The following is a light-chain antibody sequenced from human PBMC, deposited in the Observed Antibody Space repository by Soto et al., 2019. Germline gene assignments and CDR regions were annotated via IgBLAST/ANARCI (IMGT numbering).Light chain of an antibody. J-gene: IGKJ1*01. Sequence: ATQMTQSPSSRSSSMGDRITITCRASRDIGSELSWYQQKPGKAPTLLIYAASNLQSGVPSRFRGSRSGTEGTLTVSSLKKEDCATYYCLQDHDDSWTFGQGTKV. V-gene: IGKV1-6*01. CDR2: AAS. CDR3: LQDHDDSWT. CDR1: RDIGSE.